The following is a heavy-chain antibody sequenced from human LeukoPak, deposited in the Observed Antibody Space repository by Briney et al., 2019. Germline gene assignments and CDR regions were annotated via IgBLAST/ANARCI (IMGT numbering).Heavy chain of an antibody. V-gene: IGHV1-46*01. J-gene: IGHJ6*02. Sequence: ASVKVSCKASGYTFTSYYMHWVRPAPGQGLEWMGIINPSGGSTSYAQKFQGRVTMTRDTSTSTVYMELSSLRSEDTAVYYCARENWNDSPYYYYGMDVWGQGTTVTVSS. CDR1: GYTFTSYY. CDR2: INPSGGST. CDR3: ARENWNDSPYYYYGMDV. D-gene: IGHD1-1*01.